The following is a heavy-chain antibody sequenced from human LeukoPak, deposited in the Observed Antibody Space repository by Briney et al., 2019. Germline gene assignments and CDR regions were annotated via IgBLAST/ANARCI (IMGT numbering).Heavy chain of an antibody. J-gene: IGHJ4*02. CDR2: INHSGNA. Sequence: SETLSLTCAVSGGSFSGYYWGWIRQPPGKGLEWIGEINHSGNANYNPSLKSRVTISLDMSENHFSLKLTSVTAADTAVYYCARGQGTVTTHWGQRTLVTVSS. V-gene: IGHV4-34*01. D-gene: IGHD4-17*01. CDR3: ARGQGTVTTH. CDR1: GGSFSGYY.